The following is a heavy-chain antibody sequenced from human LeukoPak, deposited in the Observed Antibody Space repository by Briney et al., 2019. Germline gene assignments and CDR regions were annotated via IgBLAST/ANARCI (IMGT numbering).Heavy chain of an antibody. CDR1: GFTFSDYY. V-gene: IGHV3-11*06. J-gene: IGHJ5*02. D-gene: IGHD6-19*01. Sequence: GGSLRLSCAASGFTFSDYYMSWIRQAPGKGLEWVSYISSSSSYTNYADSVKGRFTISRDNAKNSLYLQMNSLRAEDTAVYYCARDRAVAGKGKWFDPWGQGTLVTVSS. CDR2: ISSSSSYT. CDR3: ARDRAVAGKGKWFDP.